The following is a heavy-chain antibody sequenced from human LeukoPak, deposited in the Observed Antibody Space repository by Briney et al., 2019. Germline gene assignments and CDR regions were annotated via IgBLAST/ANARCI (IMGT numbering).Heavy chain of an antibody. CDR2: ISRSGGST. V-gene: IGHV3-23*01. Sequence: GGSLRLSCAASGFTFSDYAMSWVRQAPGKGLEWVSVISRSGGSTIYADFVKGRFSLSRDNSRNTLYLQMISLSAEDTAEYYCVKMGNDFWSGYYRGGYFEYWGQGTLATVSS. CDR3: VKMGNDFWSGYYRGGYFEY. D-gene: IGHD3-3*01. CDR1: GFTFSDYA. J-gene: IGHJ4*02.